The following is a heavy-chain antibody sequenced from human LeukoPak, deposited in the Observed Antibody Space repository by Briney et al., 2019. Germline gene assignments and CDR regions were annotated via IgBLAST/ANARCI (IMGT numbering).Heavy chain of an antibody. J-gene: IGHJ4*02. CDR2: ISYDGSQK. CDR3: ARDKDGWGIHDF. Sequence: GGSLRLSCAASGFSFSDYGLHWVRQAPGKGLEWVALISYDGSQKNFADSVKGRFTTSRDNSKFTVYLEMNSPRAEDTAVYFCARDKDGWGIHDFWGQGTLVTVSS. V-gene: IGHV3-30*03. D-gene: IGHD3-16*01. CDR1: GFSFSDYG.